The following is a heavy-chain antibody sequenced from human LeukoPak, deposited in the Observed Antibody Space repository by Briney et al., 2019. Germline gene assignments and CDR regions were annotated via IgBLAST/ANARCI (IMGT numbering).Heavy chain of an antibody. J-gene: IGHJ3*02. CDR2: IYTSGST. D-gene: IGHD4-17*01. CDR3: ARGNDYGDYVEAFDI. Sequence: NPSETLSLTCTVSGGSISSGSYYWSWIRQPAGKGLEWIGRIYTSGSTNYNPSLKSRVTISVDTSKNQFSLKLSSATAADTAVYYCARGNDYGDYVEAFDIWGQGTMVTVSS. CDR1: GGSISSGSYY. V-gene: IGHV4-61*02.